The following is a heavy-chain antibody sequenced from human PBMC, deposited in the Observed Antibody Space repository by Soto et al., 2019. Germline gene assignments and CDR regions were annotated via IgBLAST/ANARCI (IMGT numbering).Heavy chain of an antibody. CDR1: GGTFSSYA. Sequence: SVKVYCKASGGTFSSYAISWVRQAPGQGLEWMGGIIPIFGTANYAQKFQGRVTITADESTSTAYMELSSLRSEDTAVYYCASQSGYYYIFDYWGQGTLVTVSS. V-gene: IGHV1-69*13. CDR2: IIPIFGTA. CDR3: ASQSGYYYIFDY. D-gene: IGHD3-22*01. J-gene: IGHJ4*02.